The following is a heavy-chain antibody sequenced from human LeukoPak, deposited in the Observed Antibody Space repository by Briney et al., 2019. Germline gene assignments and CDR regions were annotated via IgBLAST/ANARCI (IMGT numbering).Heavy chain of an antibody. D-gene: IGHD3-3*01. V-gene: IGHV4-59*01. CDR2: IYYSGST. J-gene: IGHJ4*02. Sequence: SETLSLTCTVSGRSISSYYWSWIRQPPGKGLEWIGYIYYSGSTNYNPSLKSRVTISVETSKNQFSLKLSSVTAADTAVYYCATTSATYYDFWSENYYFDYWGQGTLVTVSS. CDR3: ATTSATYYDFWSENYYFDY. CDR1: GRSISSYY.